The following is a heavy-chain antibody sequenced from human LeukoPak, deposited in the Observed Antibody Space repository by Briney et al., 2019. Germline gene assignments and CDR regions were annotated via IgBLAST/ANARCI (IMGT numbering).Heavy chain of an antibody. CDR2: ISYDGSNK. J-gene: IGHJ1*01. CDR1: GFTFRSSA. CDR3: AKDGHREKTVTTDFQH. Sequence: PGGSLRLSCAASGFTFRSSAMRWVCPAPGKGLEWVAVISYDGSNKYYADSVKGRFTISRDNSKNTLYLQMNSLRAEDTAVYYCAKDGHREKTVTTDFQHWGQGTLVTVSS. V-gene: IGHV3-30*18. D-gene: IGHD4-17*01.